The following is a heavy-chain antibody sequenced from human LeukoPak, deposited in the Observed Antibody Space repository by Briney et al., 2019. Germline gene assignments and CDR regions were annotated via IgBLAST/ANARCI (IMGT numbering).Heavy chain of an antibody. J-gene: IGHJ4*02. V-gene: IGHV3-33*01. CDR2: IWYDGSNK. Sequence: GGSLRLSCAASGFTFSSYGMHWVRQAPGKGLEWVAVIWYDGSNKYYADSVKGRFTISRDNSKNTLYLQMNSLRVEDTAVYYCARRYSGDSPLDYCGQGTLVTVSS. CDR3: ARRYSGDSPLDY. CDR1: GFTFSSYG. D-gene: IGHD4-17*01.